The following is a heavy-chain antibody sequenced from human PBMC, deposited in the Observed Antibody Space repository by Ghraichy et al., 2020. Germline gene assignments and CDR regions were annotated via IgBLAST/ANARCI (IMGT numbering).Heavy chain of an antibody. CDR2: SSRGGGGT. CDR1: GFMFSNYV. D-gene: IGHD2-21*01. CDR3: AKGAYESWSDWGYFDS. V-gene: IGHV3-23*01. J-gene: IGHJ4*02. Sequence: GGSLRLSCTASGFMFSNYVMSWVRQAPGKGLEWVSSSSRGGGGTYYADSVKGRFTISRDFSKNTLYLQMNSLRAEDTAVYYCAKGAYESWSDWGYFDSWGQGALVTVSS.